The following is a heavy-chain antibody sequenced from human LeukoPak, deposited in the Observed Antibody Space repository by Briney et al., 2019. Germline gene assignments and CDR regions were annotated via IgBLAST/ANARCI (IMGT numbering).Heavy chain of an antibody. CDR2: ISSGSSFI. J-gene: IGHJ4*02. D-gene: IGHD3-10*01. Sequence: GGSLRLSCAASGFTFSTYSMNWVRQAPGKGLEWVSSISSGSSFIYYADSVKGRFTISRDNSKNTLYLQMNSLRAEDTAVYYCAKDALWFGESYYFDYWGQGTLVTVSS. CDR3: AKDALWFGESYYFDY. V-gene: IGHV3-21*01. CDR1: GFTFSTYS.